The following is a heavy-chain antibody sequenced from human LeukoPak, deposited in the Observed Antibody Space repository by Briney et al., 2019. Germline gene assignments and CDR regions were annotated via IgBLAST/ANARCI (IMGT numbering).Heavy chain of an antibody. D-gene: IGHD4-17*01. CDR2: INPNSGGT. Sequence: ASVKVSCKASGYTFAGYYLHWVRQAPGQGLEWMGWINPNSGGTNSAQKFQGRVTMTRDTSISTAYMKLSRLTSDDTAVYYCARDPAPYGDYAADYWGQGTLVTVSS. V-gene: IGHV1-2*02. J-gene: IGHJ4*02. CDR1: GYTFAGYY. CDR3: ARDPAPYGDYAADY.